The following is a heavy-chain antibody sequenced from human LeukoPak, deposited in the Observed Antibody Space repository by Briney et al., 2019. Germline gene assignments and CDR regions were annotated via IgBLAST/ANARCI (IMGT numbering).Heavy chain of an antibody. CDR3: GAYRTLDDAFDI. Sequence: SETLSLTCTVSGGSINSPKSWSWVRQPPGKGLEWIGDRYHSGGTNYNPSLKSRVTISVDTSKNQFSLELNSVTAADTAVYYCGAYRTLDDAFDIWGQGTLVTVSS. CDR2: RYHSGGT. V-gene: IGHV4-4*02. J-gene: IGHJ3*02. D-gene: IGHD3-16*01. CDR1: GGSINSPKS.